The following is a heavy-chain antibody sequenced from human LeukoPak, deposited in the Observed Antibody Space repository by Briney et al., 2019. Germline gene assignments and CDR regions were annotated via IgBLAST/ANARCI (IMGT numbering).Heavy chain of an antibody. D-gene: IGHD3-3*01. J-gene: IGHJ4*02. CDR1: SGSISSGDYY. CDR2: ISYTGTT. Sequence: SETLSLTCTVSSGSISSGDYYWSWIRQPPGKGLEWIGYISYTGTTYYNPSLKSRVTISVDTSKNQFSLKLSSVTAADTAVYYCARRPFWSGYALDYWGQGTLVIVAS. V-gene: IGHV4-30-4*08. CDR3: ARRPFWSGYALDY.